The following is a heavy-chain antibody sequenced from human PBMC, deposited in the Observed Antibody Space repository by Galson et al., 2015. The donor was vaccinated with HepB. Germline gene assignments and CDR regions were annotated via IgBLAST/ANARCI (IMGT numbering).Heavy chain of an antibody. D-gene: IGHD3-9*01. J-gene: IGHJ6*02. CDR2: VNPNSGAT. CDR1: GYTFTNFY. Sequence: SVKVSCKASGYTFTNFYIHWVRQVPGQGPECMGWVNPNSGATTYTQKFQDRLTMTRDTSLRTVYMELNRLTSDDTAVYYCARDLYDILTGSRLRGYDHFGMDVWGQGTAVTVSS. CDR3: ARDLYDILTGSRLRGYDHFGMDV. V-gene: IGHV1-2*02.